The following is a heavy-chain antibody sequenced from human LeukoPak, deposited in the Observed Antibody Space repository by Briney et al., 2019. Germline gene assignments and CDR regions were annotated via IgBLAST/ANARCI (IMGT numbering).Heavy chain of an antibody. D-gene: IGHD5-24*01. CDR3: ARDGEMATSYFDY. J-gene: IGHJ4*02. V-gene: IGHV3-53*01. Sequence: GGSLRLSCAASGFTVSSNYMSWVRQAPGKGLEWVSVMYSGGVVYYADSVKDRFTISRDNSKNTLYLQMDSLRVDDTAVYFCARDGEMATSYFDYWGQGTLVTVSS. CDR1: GFTVSSNY. CDR2: MYSGGVV.